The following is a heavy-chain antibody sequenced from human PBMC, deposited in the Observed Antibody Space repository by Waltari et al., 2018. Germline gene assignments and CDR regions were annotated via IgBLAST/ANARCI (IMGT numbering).Heavy chain of an antibody. J-gene: IGHJ5*02. V-gene: IGHV3-11*01. CDR3: ARDRAYTTASGTFWWFSP. D-gene: IGHD1-7*01. Sequence: QVQLVESGGGLVKPGGSLRLSCEASGFTFSDYSMAWIRQAPGKGLGWVAYMGPGDETIDYADSVKGRLSISRDNAKNSVYLQMNSLRAEDTAVYYGARDRAYTTASGTFWWFSPWGQGTLVTVSS. CDR2: MGPGDETI. CDR1: GFTFSDYS.